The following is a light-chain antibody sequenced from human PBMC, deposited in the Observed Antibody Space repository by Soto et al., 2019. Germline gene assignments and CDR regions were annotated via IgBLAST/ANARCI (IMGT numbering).Light chain of an antibody. CDR3: QQSYGPPLT. J-gene: IGKJ1*01. Sequence: DIVMTQSPDSLAVSLGERATINCKSSQSVLYNSNNKNYLAWYQQKPGQPPKLLISWASTRESGVPDRFSGSGSGTDVTLTISSLQAEDVAGYYCQQSYGPPLTFGQGTEVDIQ. CDR2: WAS. CDR1: QSVLYNSNNKNY. V-gene: IGKV4-1*01.